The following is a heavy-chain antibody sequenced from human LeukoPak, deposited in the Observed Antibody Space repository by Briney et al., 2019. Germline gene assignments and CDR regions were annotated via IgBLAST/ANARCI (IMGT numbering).Heavy chain of an antibody. CDR1: GYTFTSYD. CDR2: ISAYNGNT. J-gene: IGHJ3*02. V-gene: IGHV1-18*01. D-gene: IGHD3-22*01. CDR3: ATFAWSSSGYYYRDAFDI. Sequence: ASVKVSCKASGYTFTSYDISWVRQAPGQGLEWMGWISAYNGNTKYAQKLQGRVTLTTDISTTTAYIELRSLRSDDTAVYYCATFAWSSSGYYYRDAFDIWGQGTMVTVSS.